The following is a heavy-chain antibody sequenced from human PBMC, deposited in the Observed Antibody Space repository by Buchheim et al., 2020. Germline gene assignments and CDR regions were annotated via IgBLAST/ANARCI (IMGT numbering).Heavy chain of an antibody. CDR1: GASMNNYY. J-gene: IGHJ4*02. Sequence: QVQLQEAGPGLVKPSETLSLTCTVSGASMNNYYWSWIRQPPGKALEWIGYIFYSGGTKHNPSLTSRVTIHVDTAKTQFSLKLRSVTAADTAVYYCARVSYYDSSLDYWGQGAL. CDR3: ARVSYYDSSLDY. D-gene: IGHD3-22*01. V-gene: IGHV4-59*01. CDR2: IFYSGGT.